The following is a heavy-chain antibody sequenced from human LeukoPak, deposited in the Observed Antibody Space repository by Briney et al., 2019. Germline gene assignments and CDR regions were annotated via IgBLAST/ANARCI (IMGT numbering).Heavy chain of an antibody. CDR2: IYPGDSDT. D-gene: IGHD1-26*01. CDR3: ARREVAYYAFDI. Sequence: KTGESLKISCKGSGYSFTSSWIAWVRQMPGKGLEWMGIIYPGDSDTRYSPSFQGQVTISADKSISTAYLQWSSLKASDTAMYYCARREVAYYAFDIWGQGTMVTVSS. V-gene: IGHV5-51*01. J-gene: IGHJ3*02. CDR1: GYSFTSSW.